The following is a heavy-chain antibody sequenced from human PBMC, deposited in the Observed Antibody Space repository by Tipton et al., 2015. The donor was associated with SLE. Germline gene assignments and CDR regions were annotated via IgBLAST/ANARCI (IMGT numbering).Heavy chain of an antibody. CDR3: ARDQGGPFDY. V-gene: IGHV4-59*01. CDR1: GGSISSYY. Sequence: TLSLTCTVSGGSISSYYWSWIRQPPGKGLEWIGYMYYSGSTNYNPSLKSRVTISFDTSKNQFALKLTSVTAADTAIYYCARDQGGPFDYWGQGTLVTVSS. CDR2: MYYSGST. J-gene: IGHJ4*02. D-gene: IGHD2-15*01.